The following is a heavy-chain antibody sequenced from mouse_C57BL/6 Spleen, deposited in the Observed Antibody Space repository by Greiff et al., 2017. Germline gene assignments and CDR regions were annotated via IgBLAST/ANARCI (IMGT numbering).Heavy chain of an antibody. D-gene: IGHD2-10*02. V-gene: IGHV5-4*03. Sequence: EVKLVESGGGLVKPGGSLKLSCAASGFTFSSYAMSWVRQTPEKRLEWVATISDGGSYTYYPDNVKGRFTISRDNAKNNLYLQMSHLKSEDTAMYYCARAGSIVDYWGQGTTLTVSS. CDR2: ISDGGSYT. CDR3: ARAGSIVDY. J-gene: IGHJ2*01. CDR1: GFTFSSYA.